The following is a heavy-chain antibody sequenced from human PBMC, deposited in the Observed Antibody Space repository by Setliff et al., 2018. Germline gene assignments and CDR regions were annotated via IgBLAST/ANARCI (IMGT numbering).Heavy chain of an antibody. V-gene: IGHV4-39*01. CDR3: AGYSGYGGDDY. Sequence: SETLSLTCTVCGGPIGSSSYYWGWIRQPPGKGLEWIGGIHYSGSTYYNPSLKSRVTISVDTSKNQFSLKLGSVTAADTAVYYCAGYSGYGGDDYWGQGTPVTVSS. CDR1: GGPIGSSSYY. CDR2: IHYSGST. D-gene: IGHD5-12*01. J-gene: IGHJ4*02.